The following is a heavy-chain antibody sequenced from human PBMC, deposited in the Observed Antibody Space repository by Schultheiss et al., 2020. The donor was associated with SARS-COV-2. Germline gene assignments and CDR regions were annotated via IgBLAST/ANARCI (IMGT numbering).Heavy chain of an antibody. CDR1: GFTVSSNY. V-gene: IGHV3-11*01. J-gene: IGHJ4*02. CDR3: ARVNGTTPWLEWYFDY. CDR2: ISSSGSTI. D-gene: IGHD1-7*01. Sequence: GESLKISCAASGFTVSSNYMSWVRQAPGKGLEWVSYISSSGSTIYYADSVKGRFTISRDNAKNSLYLQMNSLRAEDTAVYYCARVNGTTPWLEWYFDYWGQGTLVTVSS.